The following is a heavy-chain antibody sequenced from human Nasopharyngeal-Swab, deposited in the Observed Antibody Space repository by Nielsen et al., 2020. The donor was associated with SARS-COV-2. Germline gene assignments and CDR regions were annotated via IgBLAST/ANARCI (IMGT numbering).Heavy chain of an antibody. J-gene: IGHJ5*02. CDR1: GGTFSSYA. D-gene: IGHD4-11*01. CDR3: ARRPTTVTTWWFDP. V-gene: IGHV1-69*13. Sequence: SVKVSCKASGGTFSSYAISWVRQAPGQWLEWMGGIIPIFGTANYAQKFPGRVTITADESTSTAYMELSSLRSEDTAVYYCARRPTTVTTWWFDPWGQGTLVTVSS. CDR2: IIPIFGTA.